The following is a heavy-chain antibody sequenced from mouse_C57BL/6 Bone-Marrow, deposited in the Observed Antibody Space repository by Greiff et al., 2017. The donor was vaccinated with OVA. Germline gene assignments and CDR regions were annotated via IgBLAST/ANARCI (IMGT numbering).Heavy chain of an antibody. V-gene: IGHV1-69*01. CDR1: GYTFTSYW. D-gene: IGHD1-1*01. J-gene: IGHJ3*01. Sequence: QVQLQQPGAELVMPGASVKLSCKASGYTFTSYWMHWVKQRPGQGLEWIGEIDPSDSSTKYNQKFKGKSTLPADKASSQAYMQLSILTSEDAAFYCCARELRYLGLRYWGQGTLVTVSA. CDR2: IDPSDSST. CDR3: ARELRYLGLRY.